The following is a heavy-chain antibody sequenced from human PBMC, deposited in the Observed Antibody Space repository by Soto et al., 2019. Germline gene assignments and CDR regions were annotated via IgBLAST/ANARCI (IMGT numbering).Heavy chain of an antibody. J-gene: IGHJ6*02. D-gene: IGHD2-2*01. CDR1: GFTFSSYA. V-gene: IGHV3-30-3*02. Sequence: GGSLRLSCAASGFTFSSYAMHWVRQAPGKGLEWVAVISYDGSNKYYADSVKGRFTISRDNSKNTLYLQMNSLRAEDTAVYYCAKPLSEYAHYYYYGMDVWGQGTTVTVSS. CDR3: AKPLSEYAHYYYYGMDV. CDR2: ISYDGSNK.